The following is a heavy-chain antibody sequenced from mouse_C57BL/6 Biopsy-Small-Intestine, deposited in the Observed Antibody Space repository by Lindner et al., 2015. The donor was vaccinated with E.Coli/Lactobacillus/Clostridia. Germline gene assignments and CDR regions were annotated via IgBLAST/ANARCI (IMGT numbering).Heavy chain of an antibody. CDR2: ITPYNGNT. J-gene: IGHJ1*01. Sequence: SVKVSCKASGYIFTSYGISWVRQPPGQGLEWMGWITPYNGNTNYAQKFQGRVTMTTDTSTSTAYMELRSLRSDDTAVYYCARPTGYDFWSGPSTGYYYYGMDVWGQGTTVTVSS. CDR3: ARPTGYDFWSGPSTGYYYYGMDV. V-gene: IGHV1-81*01. CDR1: GYIFTSYG. D-gene: IGHD1-1*01.